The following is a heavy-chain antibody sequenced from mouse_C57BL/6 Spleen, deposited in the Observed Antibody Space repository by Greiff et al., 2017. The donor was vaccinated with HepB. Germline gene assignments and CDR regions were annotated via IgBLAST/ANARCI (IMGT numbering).Heavy chain of an antibody. J-gene: IGHJ2*01. CDR3: ARPNLDY. V-gene: IGHV5-17*01. CDR1: GFTFSDYG. CDR2: ISSGSS. Sequence: EVQGVESGGGLVKPGGSLKLSCAASGFTFSDYGMHWVRQAPEKGLEWVAYISSGSSTISRDNAKNTLYLQMTSLRSEDTAMYYCARPNLDYWGQGTTLTVSS.